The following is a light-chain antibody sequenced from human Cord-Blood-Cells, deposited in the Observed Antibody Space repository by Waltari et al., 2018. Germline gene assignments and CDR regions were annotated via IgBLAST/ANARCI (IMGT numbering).Light chain of an antibody. CDR2: SNN. CDR3: AAWDDSLNGWV. J-gene: IGLJ3*02. CDR1: SSNIGSNT. V-gene: IGLV1-44*01. Sequence: QSVLTQPPSASGTPGQRVTISCSGSSSNIGSNTVNWYQQLPGTAPKLLSYSNNQRPSGVRDRFSGSKSGTSASLAISGLQSEDEADYYCAAWDDSLNGWVFGGGTKLTVL.